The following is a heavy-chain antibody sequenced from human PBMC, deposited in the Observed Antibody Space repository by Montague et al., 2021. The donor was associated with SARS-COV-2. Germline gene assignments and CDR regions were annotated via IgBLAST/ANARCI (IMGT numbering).Heavy chain of an antibody. D-gene: IGHD6-13*01. CDR2: IYWDDDK. Sequence: PALVKPTQTLTLTCTFSGFSLSTSGVGVGWIRQPPGKALEWLALIYWDDDKRYSPSLKSRLTITKDTSKNQVVLTMTNMDPLDTATYYCAHGPSIAAAGTFRFDPWGKGTLVTVS. V-gene: IGHV2-5*02. J-gene: IGHJ5*02. CDR3: AHGPSIAAAGTFRFDP. CDR1: GFSLSTSGVG.